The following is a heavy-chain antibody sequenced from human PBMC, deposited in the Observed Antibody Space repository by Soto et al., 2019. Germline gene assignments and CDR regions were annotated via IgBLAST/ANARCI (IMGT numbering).Heavy chain of an antibody. Sequence: GGSLRLSCAASGFSFSSYAMSWVRQAPGKGLEWVSSISVSGGNTYYADSVKGRFTTSRDNSKNTLYLQMDSLRAEDRAIYYCARKGSSTLYYFDYWGQGTLVTVSS. D-gene: IGHD6-6*01. CDR3: ARKGSSTLYYFDY. CDR2: ISVSGGNT. V-gene: IGHV3-23*01. CDR1: GFSFSSYA. J-gene: IGHJ4*01.